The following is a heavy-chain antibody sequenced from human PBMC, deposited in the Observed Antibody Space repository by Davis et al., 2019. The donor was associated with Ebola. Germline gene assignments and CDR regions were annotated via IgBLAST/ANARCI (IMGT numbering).Heavy chain of an antibody. D-gene: IGHD4-23*01. J-gene: IGHJ1*01. CDR1: GGSFSGYY. CDR3: ARGDYGGNSTRFQH. Sequence: PSETLSLTCAVYGGSFSGYYWSWIRQPPGKGLEWIGEINHSGSTNYNPSLKSRVTISVDTSKNQFSLKLSSVTAADTAVYYCARGDYGGNSTRFQHWGQGTLVTVSS. V-gene: IGHV4-34*01. CDR2: INHSGST.